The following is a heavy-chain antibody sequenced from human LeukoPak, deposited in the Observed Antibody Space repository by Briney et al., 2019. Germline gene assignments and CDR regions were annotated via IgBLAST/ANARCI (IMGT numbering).Heavy chain of an antibody. D-gene: IGHD5-24*01. CDR2: ISGSGGGT. CDR3: AKGGYKVGATYYYYYMDV. J-gene: IGHJ6*03. CDR1: GFTFSSYA. V-gene: IGHV3-23*01. Sequence: GGSLRLSCAASGFTFSSYAMSWVRQAPGKGLEWVSAISGSGGGTYYADSVKGRFTISRDNSKNTLYLQMNSLRAEDTAVYYCAKGGYKVGATYYYYYMDVWGKGTTVTVSS.